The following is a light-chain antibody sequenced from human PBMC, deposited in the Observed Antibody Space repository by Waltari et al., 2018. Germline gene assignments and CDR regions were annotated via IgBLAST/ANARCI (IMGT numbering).Light chain of an antibody. CDR3: QQSYRTPPLT. CDR2: ATS. J-gene: IGKJ4*01. Sequence: DIQMTQSPSSLSASVGDRVTITCLARQSISGYLNWYQQKPGKAPKVLIYATSILQSGVPSRCSGSGSGTDVTLTISSLQPEDFATYYCQQSYRTPPLTFGGGTKVEIK. CDR1: QSISGY. V-gene: IGKV1-39*01.